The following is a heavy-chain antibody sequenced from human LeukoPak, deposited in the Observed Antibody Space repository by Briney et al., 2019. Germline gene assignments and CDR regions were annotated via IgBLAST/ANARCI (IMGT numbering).Heavy chain of an antibody. Sequence: ASVTVSCKASGYTFTSNYMHWVRQAPGQGLEWMGIIHPSGGNTNYAQKFQGRVAMTRDTSTSTVYMELSSLRSEDTAIYYCARDCSSTRCQGPVFDNWGQGTLVTVSS. CDR1: GYTFTSNY. D-gene: IGHD2-2*01. V-gene: IGHV1-46*01. J-gene: IGHJ4*02. CDR3: ARDCSSTRCQGPVFDN. CDR2: IHPSGGNT.